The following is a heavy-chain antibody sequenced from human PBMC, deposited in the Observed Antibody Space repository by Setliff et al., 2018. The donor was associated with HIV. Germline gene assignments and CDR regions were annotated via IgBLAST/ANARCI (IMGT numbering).Heavy chain of an antibody. Sequence: GGSLRLSCAASGFTFRRYGMYWVRQAPGKGLEWVAVIWYDGSNKNYEDSGKGRFTISRDNSKNTLYLQMNSLRAEDTAVYYCARDPIGIAARNYYYYYYMDVWGKGTTVTVSS. V-gene: IGHV3-33*07. D-gene: IGHD6-6*01. CDR2: IWYDGSNK. CDR3: ARDPIGIAARNYYYYYYMDV. J-gene: IGHJ6*03. CDR1: GFTFRRYG.